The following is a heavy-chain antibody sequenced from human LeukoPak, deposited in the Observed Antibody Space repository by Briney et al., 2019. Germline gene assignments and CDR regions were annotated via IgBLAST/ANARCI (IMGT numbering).Heavy chain of an antibody. J-gene: IGHJ4*02. CDR1: GFTFDVYA. V-gene: IGHV3-9*03. CDR3: ARRYTSSWHFDY. D-gene: IGHD6-13*01. CDR2: ISWNSGSI. Sequence: GGSLRLSCAASGFTFDVYAMHWVRQAPGKGLEWVSGISWNSGSIGYADSVKGRFTISRDNAKNSLYLQMNSLRAEDMAFYYCARRYTSSWHFDYWGQGTLVTVSS.